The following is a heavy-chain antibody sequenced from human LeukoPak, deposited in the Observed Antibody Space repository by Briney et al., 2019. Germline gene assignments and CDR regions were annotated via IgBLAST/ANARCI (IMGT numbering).Heavy chain of an antibody. V-gene: IGHV4-59*12. J-gene: IGHJ4*02. D-gene: IGHD4-23*01. CDR2: ISYSGST. Sequence: SETLSLTCTVSGGSISSYYWSWIRQPPGKGLEWIGYISYSGSTKYNPSLKSRVTISADTSKNQFSLKLTSVTAADTAVYYCARGDNGGNQGDSWGQGTLVTVSS. CDR1: GGSISSYY. CDR3: ARGDNGGNQGDS.